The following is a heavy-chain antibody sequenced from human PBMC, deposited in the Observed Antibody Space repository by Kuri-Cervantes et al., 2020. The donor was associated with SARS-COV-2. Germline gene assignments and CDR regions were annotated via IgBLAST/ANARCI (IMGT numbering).Heavy chain of an antibody. CDR2: ISGSGGST. V-gene: IGHV3-23*01. CDR1: GFTFSSYA. D-gene: IGHD6-13*01. CDR3: AKTLRVYSSSPFDF. Sequence: GESLRLSCAASGFTFSSYAMSWVRQAPGKGLEWVSAISGSGGSTYYADSVKGRFTISRDNSKNTLYLQMNSLRAEDTAVYYCAKTLRVYSSSPFDFWGQGTLVTVSS. J-gene: IGHJ4*02.